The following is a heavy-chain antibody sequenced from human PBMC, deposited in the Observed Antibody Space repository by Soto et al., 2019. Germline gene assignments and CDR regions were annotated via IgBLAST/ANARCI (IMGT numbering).Heavy chain of an antibody. CDR1: GGSISSYY. CDR2: IYYSGST. CDR3: ARVGGDIVVVGNAFDI. V-gene: IGHV4-59*01. J-gene: IGHJ3*02. Sequence: SETLSLTCTVSGGSISSYYWSWIRQPPGKGLEWIGYIYYSGSTNYNPSLKSRVTISVDTSKNQFSLKLSFVTAADTAVYYCARVGGDIVVVGNAFDIWGQGTMVTVSS. D-gene: IGHD2-15*01.